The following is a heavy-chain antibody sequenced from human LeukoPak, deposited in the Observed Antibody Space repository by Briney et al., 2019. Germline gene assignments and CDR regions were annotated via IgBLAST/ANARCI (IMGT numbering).Heavy chain of an antibody. V-gene: IGHV4-34*01. CDR1: GGSFSGYY. J-gene: IGHJ6*03. D-gene: IGHD6-6*01. CDR3: ASIARPQGYYYYYMDV. Sequence: PSETLSLTCAVSGGSFSGYYWSWIRQPPGKGLEWIGEINHSGSTNYNPSLKSRVTISVDTSKNQFSLKLSSVTAADTAVYYCASIARPQGYYYYYMDVWGKGTTVTVSS. CDR2: INHSGST.